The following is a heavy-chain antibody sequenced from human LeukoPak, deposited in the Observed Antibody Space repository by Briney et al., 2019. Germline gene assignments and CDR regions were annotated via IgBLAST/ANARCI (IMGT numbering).Heavy chain of an antibody. J-gene: IGHJ4*02. CDR2: IYYGENT. D-gene: IGHD2-15*01. CDR3: ARGGYCSGGSCYSYYFDY. V-gene: IGHV4-39*07. CDR1: GGSISSGPYY. Sequence: SETLSLTCTVSGGSISSGPYYWGWIRQPPGKGLEWIGNIYYGENTYYNPSLKSRVTISVDTSKNQFSLKLSSVTAADTAVYYCARGGYCSGGSCYSYYFDYWGQGTLVTVSS.